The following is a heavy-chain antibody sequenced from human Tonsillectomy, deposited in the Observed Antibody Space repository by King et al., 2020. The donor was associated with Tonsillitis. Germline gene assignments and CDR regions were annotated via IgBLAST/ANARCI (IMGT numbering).Heavy chain of an antibody. V-gene: IGHV3-48*03. CDR2: ISSSGSTI. CDR3: ARISTTSSLAFDI. CDR1: GFTFSSYE. J-gene: IGHJ3*02. Sequence: VQLVESGGGLVQPGGSLRLSCAASGFTFSSYEMNWVRQAPGKGLEWVSYISSSGSTIYYTDSVKGRFTISRDNAKNSLYLQMNSLRAEDTAVYYCARISTTSSLAFDIWCQGTMVTVSS. D-gene: IGHD2-2*01.